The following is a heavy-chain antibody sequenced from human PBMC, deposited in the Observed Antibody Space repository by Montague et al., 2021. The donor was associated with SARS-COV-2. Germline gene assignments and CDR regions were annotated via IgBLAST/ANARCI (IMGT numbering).Heavy chain of an antibody. Sequence: SLRLSCAASGFIFTNYGMNWVRRAPGKGLESVAGISGFGGGTYYSDSVKCRFTISRATSNSTLFLQMDGLRAEDTAIYYCAKNFSGTRNWFDIWGQGTLVTVSS. CDR3: AKNFSGTRNWFDI. V-gene: IGHV3-23*01. J-gene: IGHJ5*02. CDR1: GFIFTNYG. CDR2: ISGFGGGT. D-gene: IGHD1-14*01.